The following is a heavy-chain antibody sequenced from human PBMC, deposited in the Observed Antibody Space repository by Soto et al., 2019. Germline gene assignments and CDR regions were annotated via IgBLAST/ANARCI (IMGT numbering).Heavy chain of an antibody. Sequence: PGESLKISCKGSGYSFSNYWIAWVRQMPGKGLGWMGIIFPADSDTKYSPSFQGQVTISADKSISTAYLQWSSLKASDTAMYYCASSVVVPSTMNYFDYWGQGSQVTVSS. CDR3: ASSVVVPSTMNYFDY. CDR1: GYSFSNYW. CDR2: IFPADSDT. D-gene: IGHD2-15*01. J-gene: IGHJ4*02. V-gene: IGHV5-51*01.